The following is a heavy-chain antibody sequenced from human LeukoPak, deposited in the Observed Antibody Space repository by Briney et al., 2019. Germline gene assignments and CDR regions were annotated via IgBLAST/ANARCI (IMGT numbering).Heavy chain of an antibody. Sequence: PGGSLRLSCAASGFTFSNYAMTWVRQAPGKGLEWVSTISGNGDNTYYSDSVKGRFTISRDNSKNTHYLQMNSLRAEDTAVYYCAKVFTVTTHYYYYYMDVWGKGTTVTVSS. CDR3: AKVFTVTTHYYYYYMDV. D-gene: IGHD4-17*01. CDR2: ISGNGDNT. CDR1: GFTFSNYA. V-gene: IGHV3-23*01. J-gene: IGHJ6*03.